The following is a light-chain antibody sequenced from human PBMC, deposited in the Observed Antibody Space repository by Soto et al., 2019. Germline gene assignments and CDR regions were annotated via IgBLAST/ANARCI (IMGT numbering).Light chain of an antibody. J-gene: IGKJ1*01. CDR1: QSVSTN. CDR3: QQYNDWPPLT. CDR2: GAS. V-gene: IGKV3-15*01. Sequence: EILLTQSPATLSASPGETATLSCRASQSVSTNLAWYQQRPGQAPRLLIYGASTRATGIPARFSGSGSATDFTLTVGSLQSEDFAVYYCQQYNDWPPLTFGQGTKVEIK.